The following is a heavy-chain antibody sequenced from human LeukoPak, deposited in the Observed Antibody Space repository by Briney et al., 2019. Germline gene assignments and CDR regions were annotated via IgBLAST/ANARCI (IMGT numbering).Heavy chain of an antibody. V-gene: IGHV3-30*04. J-gene: IGHJ5*02. CDR2: ISYDGSNK. D-gene: IGHD3-10*01. Sequence: PGGSLRLSCAASGFTFSSYAMHWVRQAPGKGLEWVAVISYDGSNKYYADSVKGRFTISRDNSKNTLYLQMNSLRAEDTAVYYCARGLSGDDDTFDPWGQGTLVTVSS. CDR3: ARGLSGDDDTFDP. CDR1: GFTFSSYA.